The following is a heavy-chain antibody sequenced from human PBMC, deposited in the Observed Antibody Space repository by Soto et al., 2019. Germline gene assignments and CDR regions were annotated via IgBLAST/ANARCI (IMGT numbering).Heavy chain of an antibody. CDR2: IQSSGDT. D-gene: IGHD3-16*01. CDR1: SGSLSNYQ. J-gene: IGHJ5*02. CDR3: AMGGSTLSTLNWFDP. Sequence: PSETLSLTCIVSSGSLSNYQWSWIRQAPGKGLEWIGCIQSSGDTKYNPSLKSRVTMSVDTSKNQFSLKLKSVSAADRAVYFCAMGGSTLSTLNWFDPWGPGVSVTVSS. V-gene: IGHV4-59*01.